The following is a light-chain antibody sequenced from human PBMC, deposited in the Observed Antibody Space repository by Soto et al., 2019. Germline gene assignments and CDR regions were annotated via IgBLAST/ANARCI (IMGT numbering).Light chain of an antibody. V-gene: IGKV1-5*01. J-gene: IGKJ1*01. CDR1: QRISGW. Sequence: DIHMTRSPSTLYASVGDRVAITCRASQRISGWLAWHQQKPGKAPKLLIYDVSALKRGVPPRFSGSGSGTEFTLTISSLQPEDFETYYCQQYDSVSVTFGQGTKVDIK. CDR2: DVS. CDR3: QQYDSVSVT.